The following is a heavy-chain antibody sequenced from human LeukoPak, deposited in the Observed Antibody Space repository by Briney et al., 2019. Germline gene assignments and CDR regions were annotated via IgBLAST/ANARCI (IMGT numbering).Heavy chain of an antibody. J-gene: IGHJ4*02. CDR1: GYTFTSYA. CDR3: ARSSYGYFPRVDY. Sequence: GASVKVSCKASGYTFTSYAMHWVRQAPGQRLEWMGWINAGNGNTKYSQKFQGRVTITRDTSASTAYMEPSSLRPEDTAVYYCARSSYGYFPRVDYWGQGTLVTVSS. CDR2: INAGNGNT. D-gene: IGHD5-18*01. V-gene: IGHV1-3*01.